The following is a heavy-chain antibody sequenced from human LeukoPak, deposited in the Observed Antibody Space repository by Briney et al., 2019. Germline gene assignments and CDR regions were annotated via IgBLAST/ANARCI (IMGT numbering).Heavy chain of an antibody. D-gene: IGHD5-12*01. CDR2: ISNSGSYI. V-gene: IGHV3-21*06. J-gene: IGHJ4*02. Sequence: GSLRLSCAASGFIFSSYSMNWVRQAPGKGLEWVSSISNSGSYIYYADSVKGRFTISRDNAKNSLYLQMNSLSAEDTALYFCARDPGYSFYFDYWGQGILVTVSS. CDR3: ARDPGYSFYFDY. CDR1: GFIFSSYS.